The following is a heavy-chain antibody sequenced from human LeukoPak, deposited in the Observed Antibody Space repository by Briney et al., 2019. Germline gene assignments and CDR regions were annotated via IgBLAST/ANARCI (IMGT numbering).Heavy chain of an antibody. V-gene: IGHV3-30*02. CDR2: IRYDGSNK. J-gene: IGHJ5*02. D-gene: IGHD3-3*01. CDR1: GYTFSSYG. CDR3: AKVLWSGPNWFDP. Sequence: PGGSLRLSCAASGYTFSSYGMHWVRQAPGKWLEWVAFIRYDGSNKYYADSVKGRFTISRDNSKNTLYLQMNSLRAEDTAVYYCAKVLWSGPNWFDPWGRGTLVTVSS.